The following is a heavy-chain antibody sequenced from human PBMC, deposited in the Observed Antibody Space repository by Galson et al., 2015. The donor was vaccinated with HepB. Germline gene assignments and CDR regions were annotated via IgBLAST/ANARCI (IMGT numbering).Heavy chain of an antibody. J-gene: IGHJ6*02. CDR1: GFTFSNYA. D-gene: IGHD3-3*01. V-gene: IGHV3-30*04. CDR2: ISYDGGYQ. Sequence: SLRLSCAASGFTFSNYAMHWVRQAPGKGLEWVAVISYDGGYQYYADSVRARFTISRDNTLYLEMNTLRAEDTAVYYCARGGRTIFGVPGARFYYGMDVWGQGTTVTVSS. CDR3: ARGGRTIFGVPGARFYYGMDV.